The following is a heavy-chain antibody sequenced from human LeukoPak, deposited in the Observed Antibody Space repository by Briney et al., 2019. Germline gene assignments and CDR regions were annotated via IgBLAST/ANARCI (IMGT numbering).Heavy chain of an antibody. CDR2: VSGTGDST. D-gene: IGHD1-26*01. J-gene: IGHJ4*02. CDR1: GLTSSNYA. CDR3: ATGGSGSYYFDY. Sequence: GGSLRLSCAASGLTSSNYAMSWVRQAPGKGLEWVSAVSGTGDSTYYVDSAKGRFTISRDNFTNTLYVQMNNLRAEDTAVYYCATGGSGSYYFDYWGQGILVTVSS. V-gene: IGHV3-23*01.